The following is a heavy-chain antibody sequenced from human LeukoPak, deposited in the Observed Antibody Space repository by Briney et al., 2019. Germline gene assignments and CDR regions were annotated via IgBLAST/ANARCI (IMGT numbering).Heavy chain of an antibody. CDR3: ARDGVPYVGITADFDY. Sequence: GRSLRLSCAASGFTFSSYAMHWVRQAPGKGLEWVAVISYDGSNKYYADSVKGRFTISRDNSKNTLYLQMNSLRAEDTAVYYCARDGVPYVGITADFDYWGQGTLVTVSS. CDR1: GFTFSSYA. D-gene: IGHD6-13*01. CDR2: ISYDGSNK. V-gene: IGHV3-30-3*01. J-gene: IGHJ4*02.